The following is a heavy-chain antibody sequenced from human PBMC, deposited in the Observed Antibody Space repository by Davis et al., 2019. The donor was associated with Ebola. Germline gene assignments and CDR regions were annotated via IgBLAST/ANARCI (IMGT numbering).Heavy chain of an antibody. CDR3: ARDGSDNWGTFHY. CDR1: SGSINTRGYY. J-gene: IGHJ4*02. V-gene: IGHV4-39*07. Sequence: PSETLSLTCTVSSGSINTRGYYWGWIRQPPGKGLEWIGNIDYTWRTYYNPSLKSPVTISVDTSKNQFSLNLNSVTDADTAVYYCARDGSDNWGTFHYWGQGSLVTVSS. D-gene: IGHD7-27*01. CDR2: IDYTWRT.